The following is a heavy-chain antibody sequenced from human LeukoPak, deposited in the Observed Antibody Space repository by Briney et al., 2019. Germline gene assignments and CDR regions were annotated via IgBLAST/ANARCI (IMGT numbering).Heavy chain of an antibody. CDR3: ARAGGIAAAGHFDY. CDR1: GFTFSTYG. CDR2: ISGSGGST. Sequence: GGSLRLSCAASGFTFSTYGMTWVRQAPGKGLEWVSAISGSGGSTYYADSVKGRFTISRDNSKNTLYLQMNSLRAEDTALYYCARAGGIAAAGHFDYWGQGTLVTVSS. D-gene: IGHD6-13*01. J-gene: IGHJ4*02. V-gene: IGHV3-23*01.